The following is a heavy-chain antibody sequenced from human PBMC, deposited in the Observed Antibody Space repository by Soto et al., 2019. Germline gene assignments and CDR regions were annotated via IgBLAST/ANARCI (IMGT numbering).Heavy chain of an antibody. J-gene: IGHJ4*02. V-gene: IGHV1-3*01. CDR1: GYTFTSYA. CDR2: INAGNGNT. D-gene: IGHD6-19*01. CDR3: ATTAVYSSCCYVVWKYYFDA. Sequence: GASVKVSCKASGYTFTSYAMHWVRQAPGQRLEWMGWINAGNGNTKYSQKFQGRVTITRDTSASTAYMELSSLRSEDTAVYCCATTAVYSSCCYVVWKYYFDAWGKRTLVPVAA.